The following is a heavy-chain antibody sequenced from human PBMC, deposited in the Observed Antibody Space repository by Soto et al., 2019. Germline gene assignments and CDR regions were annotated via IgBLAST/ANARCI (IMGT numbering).Heavy chain of an antibody. CDR3: ARVQRGYSGHRKFDY. Sequence: SETLSLTCTVSGGSISSYYWSWIRQPPGKGLEWIGYIYYSGSTNYNPSLKSRVTISVDTSKNQFSLKLSSVTAADTAVYYCARVQRGYSGHRKFDYWGQGTLVTVSS. J-gene: IGHJ5*01. V-gene: IGHV4-59*08. CDR2: IYYSGST. CDR1: GGSISSYY. D-gene: IGHD5-12*01.